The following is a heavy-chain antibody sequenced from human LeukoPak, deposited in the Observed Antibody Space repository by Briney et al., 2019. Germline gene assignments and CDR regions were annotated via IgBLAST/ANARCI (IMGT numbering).Heavy chain of an antibody. J-gene: IGHJ5*02. CDR2: ISAYNGNT. Sequence: ASVTVSCKASGYTFTSYGISWVRQAPGQGLEWMGWISAYNGNTNYAQKLQGRVTMTTDTSTSTAYMELRSLRSDDTAVYYCARARGRTYYYGSGSDFDPWGQGTLVTVSS. CDR3: ARARGRTYYYGSGSDFDP. CDR1: GYTFTSYG. V-gene: IGHV1-18*01. D-gene: IGHD3-10*01.